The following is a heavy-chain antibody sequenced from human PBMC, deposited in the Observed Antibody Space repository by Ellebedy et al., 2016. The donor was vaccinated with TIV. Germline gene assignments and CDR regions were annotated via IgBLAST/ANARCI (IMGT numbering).Heavy chain of an antibody. D-gene: IGHD5-12*01. Sequence: GESPKISCAASGFTFSDYYMSWIRQAPGKGLEWVSYISSSGSTIYYADSVKGRFTISRDNAKNSLYLQMNSLRAEDTAVYYCARSGYDCLDVWGKGTTVTVSS. V-gene: IGHV3-11*01. CDR2: ISSSGSTI. CDR1: GFTFSDYY. J-gene: IGHJ6*04. CDR3: ARSGYDCLDV.